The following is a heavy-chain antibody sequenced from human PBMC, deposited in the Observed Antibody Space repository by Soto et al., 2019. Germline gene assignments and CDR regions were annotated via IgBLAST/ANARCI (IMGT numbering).Heavy chain of an antibody. V-gene: IGHV4-61*01. Sequence: SETLSLTGSVSGGSVSSESYWRSWIRQTPGKGLEWIGNVENSGSTKYNPSLKSRVTISVDTSKNQFSLKLSSVTGADTAVYYCARERGDSHWIDPWGQGTLVTVSS. CDR2: VENSGST. D-gene: IGHD2-21*01. CDR3: ARERGDSHWIDP. J-gene: IGHJ5*02. CDR1: GGSVSSESYW.